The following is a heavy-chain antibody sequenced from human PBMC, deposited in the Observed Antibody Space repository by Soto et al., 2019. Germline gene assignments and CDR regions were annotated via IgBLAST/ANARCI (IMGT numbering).Heavy chain of an antibody. J-gene: IGHJ6*02. CDR1: GYTVSTWQNFTSYW. D-gene: IGHD3-3*01. CDR3: ARLGFDYDFLSGYYNVHHYYGIDV. Sequence: GAAQKSSCVGCGYTVSTWQNFTSYWIAWVRQMPGEGLEWMGIIYPGDSDTTYSPSFQGQVTISADKSINTVYLQWSSLKASDTATYYCARLGFDYDFLSGYYNVHHYYGIDVWGQGTTVTVSS. CDR2: IYPGDSDT. V-gene: IGHV5-51*01.